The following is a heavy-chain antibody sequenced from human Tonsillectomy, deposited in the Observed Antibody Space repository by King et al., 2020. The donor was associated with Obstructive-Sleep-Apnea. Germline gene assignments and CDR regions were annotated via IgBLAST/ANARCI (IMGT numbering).Heavy chain of an antibody. V-gene: IGHV5-51*01. CDR1: GYSFTSYW. Sequence: QLVQSGAEVKKPGESLKISCKGSGYSFTSYWIGWVRQMPGKGLEWMGIIYPGDSDTRYSPSFQGQVTISADKSISTAYLQWSSLKASDTAMYYCARPQYDFWSGRLYGMDVWGQGTTVTVSS. CDR2: IYPGDSDT. J-gene: IGHJ6*02. D-gene: IGHD3-3*01. CDR3: ARPQYDFWSGRLYGMDV.